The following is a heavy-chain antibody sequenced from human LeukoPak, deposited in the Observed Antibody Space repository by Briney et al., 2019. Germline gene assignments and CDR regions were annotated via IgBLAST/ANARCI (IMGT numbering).Heavy chain of an antibody. CDR1: GFTFSDHW. CDR3: ARGEWDYDY. Sequence: GGSLRLSCLASGFTFSDHWMNWVRQAPGKGLEWVSYISSSSSTIYYADSVKGRFTISRDNAKNSLYLQMNSLRAEDTAVYYCARGEWDYDYWGQGTLVTVSS. CDR2: ISSSSSTI. D-gene: IGHD1-26*01. J-gene: IGHJ4*02. V-gene: IGHV3-48*04.